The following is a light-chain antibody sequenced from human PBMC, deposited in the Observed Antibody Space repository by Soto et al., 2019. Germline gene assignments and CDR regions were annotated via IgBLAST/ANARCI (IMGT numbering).Light chain of an antibody. Sequence: DILLTQSPASLSASVGDRVTITCRANQNIDKYLNWYHQKPGKAPKFLISAASSLQSGVPVRFSGTRSGTDFTLSITNLQPEDFGSYFCQQTVRNPRSFGPGTQLHI. V-gene: IGKV1-39*01. CDR2: AAS. J-gene: IGKJ3*01. CDR3: QQTVRNPRS. CDR1: QNIDKY.